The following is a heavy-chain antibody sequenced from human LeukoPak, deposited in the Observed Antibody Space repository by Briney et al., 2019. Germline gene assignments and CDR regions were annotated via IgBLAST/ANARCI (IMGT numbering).Heavy chain of an antibody. V-gene: IGHV3-30*18. CDR1: GFTFSSDG. J-gene: IGHJ6*02. CDR3: AKTLATGGGSYNMDV. CDR2: ISYDGSNN. D-gene: IGHD2-8*02. Sequence: PGRSLRLSCAASGFTFSSDGMHWVRQAPGKGLEWVAFISYDGSNNYYADSVKGRFTISRDNSKNTLFLQMSSLRAEDTALYYCAKTLATGGGSYNMDVWGQGTTVTVS.